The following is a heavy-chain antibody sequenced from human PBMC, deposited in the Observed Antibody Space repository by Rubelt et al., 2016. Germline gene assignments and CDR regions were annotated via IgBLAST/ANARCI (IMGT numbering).Heavy chain of an antibody. Sequence: QVQLVESGGGVVQPGGSLRLSCAASGFTFNNYGMHWVRQAPGKGLEWLAVVPYDGSDSSYADSVKGRFTISRDNSKNTLYLQMASLGAEGSAVDYCAGQNWAGSGLDKWGQGTLVTVSS. V-gene: IGHV3-30*19. J-gene: IGHJ4*02. CDR1: GFTFNNYG. CDR2: VPYDGSDS. CDR3: AGQNWAGSGLDK. D-gene: IGHD6-19*01.